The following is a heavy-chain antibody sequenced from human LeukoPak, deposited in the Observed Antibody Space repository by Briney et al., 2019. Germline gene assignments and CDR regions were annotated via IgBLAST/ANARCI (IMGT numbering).Heavy chain of an antibody. CDR1: GFTFSSSA. CDR2: IKADGGEK. Sequence: GGSLRLSCIASGFTFSSSAMSWFRQTPGKGLEWVAKIKADGGEKDHVASVKGRFTISRDNAKNSLYLQMNSLRVEDTAVYYCARGGAARPDFWGQGTLVTVSS. D-gene: IGHD6-6*01. CDR3: ARGGAARPDF. V-gene: IGHV3-7*04. J-gene: IGHJ4*02.